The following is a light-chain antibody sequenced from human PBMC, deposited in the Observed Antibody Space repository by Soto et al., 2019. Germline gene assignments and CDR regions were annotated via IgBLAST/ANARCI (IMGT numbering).Light chain of an antibody. Sequence: ELVLTQSPATLSLSPGERSTLCCKASQSISSSLVWYLQQPGQXPRXXIYDASNRAAGIPARFSGSVSGTDLTITISSLEPEDCAVYDGQQRFDWPPGFGQGTRLEIK. V-gene: IGKV3-11*01. CDR3: QQRFDWPPG. CDR1: QSISSS. J-gene: IGKJ5*01. CDR2: DAS.